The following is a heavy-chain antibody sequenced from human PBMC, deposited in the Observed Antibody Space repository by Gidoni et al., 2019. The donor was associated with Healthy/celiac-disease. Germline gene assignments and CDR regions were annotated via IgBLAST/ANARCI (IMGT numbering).Heavy chain of an antibody. CDR2: TNPNSGGT. V-gene: IGHV1-2*06. D-gene: IGHD6-13*01. Sequence: QVPLVQSGAEVKKPGASVTVSCQASGYTFTGSYMHWVRQAPGQGLEWMGRTNPNSGGTNHAQKFQGRGTMTRDTSSSTAYMELSRLRSDDTAVYYCASPTPGYSSSWDYYYGMDVWGQGTTVTVSS. CDR3: ASPTPGYSSSWDYYYGMDV. CDR1: GYTFTGSY. J-gene: IGHJ6*02.